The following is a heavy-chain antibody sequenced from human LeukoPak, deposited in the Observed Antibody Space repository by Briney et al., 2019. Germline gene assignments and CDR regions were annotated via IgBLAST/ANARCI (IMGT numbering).Heavy chain of an antibody. CDR3: ARSRPLGYCSGGSCPALVGY. V-gene: IGHV4-34*01. Sequence: SETLSLTCAVYGGSFSGYYWSWIRQPPGKGLEWIGEINHSGSTNYNPSLKSRVTISVDTSKNQFSLKLSSVTAADTAVYYCARSRPLGYCSGGSCPALVGYWGQGTLVTVSS. CDR2: INHSGST. J-gene: IGHJ4*02. CDR1: GGSFSGYY. D-gene: IGHD2-15*01.